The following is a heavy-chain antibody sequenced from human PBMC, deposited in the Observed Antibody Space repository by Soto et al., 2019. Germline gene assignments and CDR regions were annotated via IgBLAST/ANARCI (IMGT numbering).Heavy chain of an antibody. Sequence: QVQLVQSGAEMKKPGASVKVSCESSGYTFTAYYIHWVRQAPGHGLEWMGWINPNGGGTKYAQKFQVRVTMTRDTSINTAYMELTRLTSDYTAVYYCARAVHAMVQGVRFRVDQWGQGSLVTISS. J-gene: IGHJ4*02. V-gene: IGHV1-2*02. CDR1: GYTFTAYY. D-gene: IGHD3-10*01. CDR3: ARAVHAMVQGVRFRVDQ. CDR2: INPNGGGT.